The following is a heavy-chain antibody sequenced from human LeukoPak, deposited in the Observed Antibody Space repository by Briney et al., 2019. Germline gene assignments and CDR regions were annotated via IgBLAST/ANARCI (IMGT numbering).Heavy chain of an antibody. Sequence: GGSLRLSCSASGFTFSSYAVHWVRQAPGKGLEWVSVIYSGGSTYYADSVKGRFTISRHNSKNTLYLQMNSLRAEDTAVYYCARTTRSMIVVGDAFDIWGQGTMVTVSS. D-gene: IGHD3-22*01. CDR3: ARTTRSMIVVGDAFDI. CDR1: GFTFSSYA. CDR2: IYSGGST. J-gene: IGHJ3*02. V-gene: IGHV3-53*04.